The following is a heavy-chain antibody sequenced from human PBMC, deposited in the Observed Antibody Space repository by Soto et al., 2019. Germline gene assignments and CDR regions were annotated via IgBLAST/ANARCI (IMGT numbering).Heavy chain of an antibody. V-gene: IGHV5-10-1*01. Sequence: PGESLKISCKGSGYSFTSYWISWVRQMPGKGLEWMGRIDPSDSYTNYSPSFQGHVTISADKSISTAYLQWSSLKASDTAVYYCARNYYDSITFDIWGQGTMVTVSS. J-gene: IGHJ3*02. CDR1: GYSFTSYW. CDR2: IDPSDSYT. D-gene: IGHD3-22*01. CDR3: ARNYYDSITFDI.